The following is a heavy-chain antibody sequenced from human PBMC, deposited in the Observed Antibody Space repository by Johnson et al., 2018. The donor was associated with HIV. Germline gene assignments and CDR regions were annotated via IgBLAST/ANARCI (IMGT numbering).Heavy chain of an antibody. Sequence: EVQMLGSGGGVVRPGGSLRLSCAATGFTFDEYGMSWVRQAPGKGLEWVSGINWNGGSTGYADSVKGRFTISRDNAKNSLYLQMNSLRAEDTALYYCARDFVAFGECTAFDIWGQGTMVTVSS. V-gene: IGHV3-20*04. CDR1: GFTFDEYG. D-gene: IGHD3-10*01. CDR3: ARDFVAFGECTAFDI. J-gene: IGHJ3*02. CDR2: INWNGGST.